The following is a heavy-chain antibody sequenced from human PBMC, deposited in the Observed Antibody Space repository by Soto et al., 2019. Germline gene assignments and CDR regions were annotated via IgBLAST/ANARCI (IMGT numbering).Heavy chain of an antibody. Sequence: SQTLSLTCAITGDSVSSNSAGWSWVRQPPSRGLEWLGRTHYRSKWYYEYAVSVRGRITINPDTSKNQYSLQLNSVTPEDTAVYFCARGEQYSGRIFDYWGQGTLVTVSS. V-gene: IGHV6-1*01. CDR2: THYRSKWYY. J-gene: IGHJ4*01. D-gene: IGHD1-26*01. CDR1: GDSVSSNSAG. CDR3: ARGEQYSGRIFDY.